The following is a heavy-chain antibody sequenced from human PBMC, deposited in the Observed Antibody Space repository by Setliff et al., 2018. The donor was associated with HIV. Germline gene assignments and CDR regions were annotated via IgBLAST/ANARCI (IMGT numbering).Heavy chain of an antibody. D-gene: IGHD3-16*01. V-gene: IGHV4-31*03. CDR2: IYYTVST. J-gene: IGHJ4*02. CDR3: ARGGRKDLTDN. CDR1: GASISSGAYF. Sequence: SETLSLTCTVSGASISSGAYFWIWIRQHPGKGLEWMGYIYYTVSTYYNLSLKSRMIISLDTSKNQLFLTLNSVTAADTAIYYCARGGRKDLTDNWGQGTLVTVSS.